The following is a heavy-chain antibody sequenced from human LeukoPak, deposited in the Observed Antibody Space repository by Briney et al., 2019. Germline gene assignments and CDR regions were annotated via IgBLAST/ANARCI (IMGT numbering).Heavy chain of an antibody. CDR1: GGSISSDSYY. CDR2: INHSGST. V-gene: IGHV4-39*07. CDR3: ARGEINTAMVNYYYYYGMDV. D-gene: IGHD5-18*01. J-gene: IGHJ6*02. Sequence: SETLSLTCTVSGGSISSDSYYWSWIRQPPGKGLECIGEINHSGSTNYNPSLKSRVTISVDTSKNQFSLKLSSVTAADTAVYYCARGEINTAMVNYYYYYGMDVWGQGTTVTVSS.